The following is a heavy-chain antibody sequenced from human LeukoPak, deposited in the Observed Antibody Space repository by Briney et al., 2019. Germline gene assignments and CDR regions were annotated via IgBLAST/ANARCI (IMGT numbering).Heavy chain of an antibody. CDR3: ARDGPTLIAAAGTGSFRFDP. CDR2: IYYSGST. D-gene: IGHD6-13*01. CDR1: GDSISTSSSY. J-gene: IGHJ5*02. V-gene: IGHV4-39*02. Sequence: PSETLSLTCSVSGDSISTSSSYWGWIRQPPGKGLEWIGSIYYSGSTYYNTSLKSRVTISVDTSKNQFSLKLNSVTAADTAVYYCARDGPTLIAAAGTGSFRFDPWGQGTLVTVSS.